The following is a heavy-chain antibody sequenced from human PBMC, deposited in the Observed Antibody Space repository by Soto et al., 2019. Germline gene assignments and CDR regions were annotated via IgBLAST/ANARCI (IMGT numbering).Heavy chain of an antibody. CDR2: ITDSGDFT. CDR3: AKDFVRFDN. V-gene: IGHV3-23*01. J-gene: IGHJ4*02. Sequence: GGSLRLSCAASGFTFSSSAMNWVRQAPGKGLEWVSAITDSGDFTYYADSVKGRFTISRDNSKNTRYLQMNSLRADDTALYYCAKDFVRFDNWRQGSPVTVSS. CDR1: GFTFSSSA.